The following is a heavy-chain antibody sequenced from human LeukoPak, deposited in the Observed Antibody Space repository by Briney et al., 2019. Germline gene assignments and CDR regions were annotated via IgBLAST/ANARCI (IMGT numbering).Heavy chain of an antibody. V-gene: IGHV3-23*01. CDR3: AKSPRYCSSTSCYPFDY. CDR1: GFTFSSYA. J-gene: IGHJ4*02. CDR2: INYSGGNT. Sequence: GGSLRLSCAASGFTFSSYAMRWVRQAPGKGLEWVSAINYSGGNTYYADSVKGRFTISRDNSKNTLYLQMNSLRAEDTAVYYCAKSPRYCSSTSCYPFDYWGQGTLVTVSS. D-gene: IGHD2-2*01.